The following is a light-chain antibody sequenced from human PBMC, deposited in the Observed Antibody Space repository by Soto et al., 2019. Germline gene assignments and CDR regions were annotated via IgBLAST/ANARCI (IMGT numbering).Light chain of an antibody. Sequence: DIQMTRSPSSLSASVGDRVTITCRASQTISSYLNWYQQKPGKAPKLLIFAASSLQSGVPSRFSGSGSGTDFTFTIGSLQPEDFATYFFQQSLGTPLTFGGGTKVDIK. CDR1: QTISSY. CDR2: AAS. V-gene: IGKV1-39*01. J-gene: IGKJ4*01. CDR3: QQSLGTPLT.